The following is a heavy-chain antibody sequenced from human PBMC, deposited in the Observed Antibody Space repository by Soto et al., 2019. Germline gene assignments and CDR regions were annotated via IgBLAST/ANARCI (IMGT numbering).Heavy chain of an antibody. Sequence: PSETLSLTCTVSGGSISSYYWGWIRKPPGKGLEWIGSIYDRGSTYSNPSLKSRLTTSLDTSKNQFSLKLTSVTAADTAVYYCARHGYTSGRTYFDYWGQGTLVTVSS. CDR1: GGSISSYY. CDR2: IYDRGST. V-gene: IGHV4-39*01. D-gene: IGHD6-19*01. CDR3: ARHGYTSGRTYFDY. J-gene: IGHJ4*02.